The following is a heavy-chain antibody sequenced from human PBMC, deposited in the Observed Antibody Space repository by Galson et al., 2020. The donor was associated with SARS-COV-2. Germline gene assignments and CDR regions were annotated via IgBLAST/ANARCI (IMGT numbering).Heavy chain of an antibody. Sequence: GGSLRLSCAASGFTFSSYSMNWVRQAPGKGLEWVSSISSSSSYIYYADSVKGRFTISRDNAKNSLYLQMNSLRAEDTAVYYCARDWYCSRTSCYLYYYYYMDVWGKGTTVTVSS. V-gene: IGHV3-21*01. D-gene: IGHD2-2*01. CDR3: ARDWYCSRTSCYLYYYYYMDV. J-gene: IGHJ6*03. CDR1: GFTFSSYS. CDR2: ISSSSSYI.